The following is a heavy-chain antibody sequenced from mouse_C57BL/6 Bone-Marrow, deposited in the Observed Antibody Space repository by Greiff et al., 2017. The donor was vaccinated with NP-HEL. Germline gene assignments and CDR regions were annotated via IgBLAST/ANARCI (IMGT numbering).Heavy chain of an antibody. V-gene: IGHV1-81*01. D-gene: IGHD1-1*01. CDR1: GYTFTSYG. CDR2: IYPRSGNT. CDR3: ARWDYGSPYYAMDY. Sequence: QVQLQQSGAELARPGASVKLSCKASGYTFTSYGISWVKQRTGQGLEWIGEIYPRSGNTYYNEKFKGKATLTADKSSSTAYMELRSLTSEDSAVYFCARWDYGSPYYAMDYWGQGTSVTVSS. J-gene: IGHJ4*01.